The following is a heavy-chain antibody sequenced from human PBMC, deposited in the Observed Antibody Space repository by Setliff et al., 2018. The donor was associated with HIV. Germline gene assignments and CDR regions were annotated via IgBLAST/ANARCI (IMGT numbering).Heavy chain of an antibody. Sequence: SETLSLTCAVSGNSIGSGYYWGWIRQPPGKGLEWIASIYYNGNIYYNPSLKSQVTITMDTSKNQFSLKLSSVTAADTAVYSCVRHLSEMAMVDHWGQGTLVTVSS. CDR3: VRHLSEMAMVDH. CDR2: IYYNGNI. J-gene: IGHJ4*02. V-gene: IGHV4-38-2*01. CDR1: GNSIGSGYY.